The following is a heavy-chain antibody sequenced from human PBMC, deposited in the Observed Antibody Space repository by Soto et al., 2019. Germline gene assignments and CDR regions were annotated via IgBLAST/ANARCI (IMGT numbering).Heavy chain of an antibody. CDR1: GFPFRKHA. CDR2: ISYDGSNK. V-gene: IGHV3-30-3*01. D-gene: IGHD2-15*01. Sequence: SPRLPTAAPGFPFRKHAYHWGRPAPGQEAGGGGVISYDGSNKYYADSVKGRFTISRDNSKNTLYLQMNSLRAEDTAVYYCARDPETRYCSGGSCYLKCYFDYWGQGTLVTVSS. J-gene: IGHJ4*02. CDR3: ARDPETRYCSGGSCYLKCYFDY.